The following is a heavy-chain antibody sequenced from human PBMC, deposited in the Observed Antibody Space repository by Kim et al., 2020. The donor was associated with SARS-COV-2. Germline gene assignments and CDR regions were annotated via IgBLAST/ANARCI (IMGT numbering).Heavy chain of an antibody. V-gene: IGHV4-39*01. J-gene: IGHJ4*02. CDR2: IYYSGST. CDR3: VGPGGSIGWFYFDY. Sequence: SETLSLTCTVSGGSISSSTYYWGWIRQPPGKGLEWFGSIYYSGSTYYNPSLKSRVTISVDTSKNQFSLKLSSVTAADTAVYYCVGPGGSIGWFYFDYWGQGTLVTVSS. CDR1: GGSISSSTYY. D-gene: IGHD6-19*01.